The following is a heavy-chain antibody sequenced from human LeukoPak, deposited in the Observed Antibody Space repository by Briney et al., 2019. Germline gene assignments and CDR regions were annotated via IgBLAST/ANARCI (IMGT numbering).Heavy chain of an antibody. V-gene: IGHV3-48*01. CDR1: GFTFSSYS. D-gene: IGHD1-26*01. CDR2: ISSSSSTI. Sequence: GGSLRLSCAASGFTFSSYSMNWVRQAPGKGLEWVSYISSSSSTIYYADSVKGRFTISRDNAKNSLYLQMNSLRAEDTAIYYCAKGNPGIVGTRDPFDIWGQGTMVTVSS. CDR3: AKGNPGIVGTRDPFDI. J-gene: IGHJ3*02.